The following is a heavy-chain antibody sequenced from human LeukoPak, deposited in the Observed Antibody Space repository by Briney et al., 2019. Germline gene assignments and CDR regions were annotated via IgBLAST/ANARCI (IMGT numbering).Heavy chain of an antibody. J-gene: IGHJ4*02. CDR2: ISGASTST. CDR3: ARAKPKNMVRGLIMRRESRYYFDY. V-gene: IGHV3-23*01. CDR1: GFTFSSYA. D-gene: IGHD3-10*01. Sequence: PGGSLRLSCAASGFTFSSYAMSWVRQAPGKGLKWVSLISGASTSTYYADSVKGRFTISRDNSKNTLYIQMNSLRAEDTAVYYCARAKPKNMVRGLIMRRESRYYFDYWGQGTLVTVSS.